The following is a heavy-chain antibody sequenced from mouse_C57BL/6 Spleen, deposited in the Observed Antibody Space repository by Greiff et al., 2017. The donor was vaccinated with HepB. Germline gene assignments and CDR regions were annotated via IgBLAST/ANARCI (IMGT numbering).Heavy chain of an antibody. Sequence: QVQLQQSGAELARPGASVKLSCKASGYTFTSYGISWVKQSTGQGLEWIGEINPRSGNTYYNEKFKGKATLTADKSSSTAYMELRSLTSEDSAVYFCARSVSHYYAMDYWGQGTSVTVSS. CDR3: ARSVSHYYAMDY. V-gene: IGHV1-81*01. J-gene: IGHJ4*01. D-gene: IGHD2-13*01. CDR1: GYTFTSYG. CDR2: INPRSGNT.